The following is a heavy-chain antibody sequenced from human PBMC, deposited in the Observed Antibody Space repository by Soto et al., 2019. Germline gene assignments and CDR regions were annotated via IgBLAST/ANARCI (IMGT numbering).Heavy chain of an antibody. CDR1: GYPLTNYG. J-gene: IGHJ5*02. CDR3: ARGVGSGSYYNQYNWFDP. CDR2: INVYNGNT. D-gene: IGHD3-10*01. Sequence: GAPVKVSCKASGYPLTNYGINLVRQAPGQGPEWMGWINVYNGNTKYAQKVQGRVTMTTDTSTSTAYMELRSLRSDDTAVYYCARGVGSGSYYNQYNWFDPWGQGTLVTVSS. V-gene: IGHV1-18*01.